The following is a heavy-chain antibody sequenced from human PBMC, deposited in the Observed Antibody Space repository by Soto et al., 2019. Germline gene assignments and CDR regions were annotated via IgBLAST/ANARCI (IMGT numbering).Heavy chain of an antibody. D-gene: IGHD3-22*01. J-gene: IGHJ3*02. CDR3: STDDVGPSYYDRPFPI. V-gene: IGHV3-15*01. CDR1: GFTFANAW. Sequence: EVQLVESGGGLVKPGGSLRLSCTASGFTFANAWMWWVRQAPGKGLECIGRIKSDTDGGAADYAAPVKGRFTISRDDSQNTLFLQMNSLKSEDTAVYYCSTDDVGPSYYDRPFPIWGRGTLVAVSS. CDR2: IKSDTDGGAA.